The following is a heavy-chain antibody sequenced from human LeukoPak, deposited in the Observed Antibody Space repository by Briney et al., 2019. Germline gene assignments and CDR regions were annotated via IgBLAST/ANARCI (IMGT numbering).Heavy chain of an antibody. CDR1: GFTFSSSA. J-gene: IGHJ4*02. Sequence: PGGPLRLSCAASGFTFSSSAMSWVRQAPGKGLEWVSTISGNGARSDHADSVKGRFTISRDNSKNTLYVQMSSLRAEDTAVYYCAKSSGDLYYFDSWGQGTLVTVSS. CDR3: AKSSGDLYYFDS. D-gene: IGHD3-10*01. V-gene: IGHV3-23*01. CDR2: ISGNGARS.